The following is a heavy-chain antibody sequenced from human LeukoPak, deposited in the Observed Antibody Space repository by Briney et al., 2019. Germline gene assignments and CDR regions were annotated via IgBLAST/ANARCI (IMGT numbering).Heavy chain of an antibody. V-gene: IGHV3-23*01. D-gene: IGHD3-3*01. CDR3: AKDFSGSITIFGVVIIPLELDY. J-gene: IGHJ4*02. CDR1: GYTLSSYA. Sequence: GGSLRLSCAASGYTLSSYAMSWVREAPGKGLEWGSAISGSGGSTYYADSAKRRLAISRDNYKNTLYLQMNSLRAEDTAVYYCAKDFSGSITIFGVVIIPLELDYWGQGTLVTVSS. CDR2: ISGSGGST.